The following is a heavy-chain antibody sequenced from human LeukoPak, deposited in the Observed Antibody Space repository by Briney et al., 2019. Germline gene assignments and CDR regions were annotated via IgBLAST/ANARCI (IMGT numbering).Heavy chain of an antibody. CDR1: GGSFSGYY. CDR3: ARGSIRSYDFWRRVGSWFDP. V-gene: IGHV4-34*01. CDR2: INHSGST. D-gene: IGHD3-3*01. Sequence: PSETLSLTCAVYGGSFSGYYWSWIRQPPGKGLEWIGEINHSGSTNYNPSLKSRVTISVDTSKNQFSLKLSSVTAADTAVYYCARGSIRSYDFWRRVGSWFDPWGQGTLVTVSS. J-gene: IGHJ5*02.